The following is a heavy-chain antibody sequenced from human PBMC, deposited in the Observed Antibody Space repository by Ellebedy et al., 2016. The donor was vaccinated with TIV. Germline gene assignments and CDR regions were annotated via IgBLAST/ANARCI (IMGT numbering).Heavy chain of an antibody. V-gene: IGHV1-2*02. J-gene: IGHJ3*02. D-gene: IGHD3-10*01. Sequence: ASVKVSCXASGYTFTGYYMHWVRQAPGQGLEWMGWINPNSGGTNYAQKFQGRVTMTRDTSISTAYMELSRLRSDDTAVYYCARWGCYGSGSGAFDIWGQGTMVTVSS. CDR3: ARWGCYGSGSGAFDI. CDR1: GYTFTGYY. CDR2: INPNSGGT.